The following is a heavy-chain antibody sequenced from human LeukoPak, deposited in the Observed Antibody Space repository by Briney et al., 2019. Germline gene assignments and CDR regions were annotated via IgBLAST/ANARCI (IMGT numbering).Heavy chain of an antibody. CDR3: ARARSAAGTENWFDP. D-gene: IGHD6-13*01. Sequence: SETLSLTCTVSGGSISSYYWSWIRQPPGKGLEWIGEINHSGSTNYNPSLKSRVTISVDTSKNQFSLKLSSVTAADTAVYYCARARSAAGTENWFDPWGQGTLVTVSS. J-gene: IGHJ5*02. CDR2: INHSGST. V-gene: IGHV4-34*01. CDR1: GGSISSYY.